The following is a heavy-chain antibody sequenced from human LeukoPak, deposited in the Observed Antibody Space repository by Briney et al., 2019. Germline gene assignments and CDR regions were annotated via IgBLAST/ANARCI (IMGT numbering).Heavy chain of an antibody. CDR2: INPSFNPGVDVT. V-gene: IGHV1-46*01. CDR1: GYTFSRYH. D-gene: IGHD1-26*01. Sequence: ASVKVSCKASGYTFSRYHIHWVRQAPGQGLEWMGKINPSFNPGVDVTSYAQKFQGRVTMTRDTSTNTVYMELSSLRSEDTAVYYCARAWESIAGYYFDYWGQGTLVTVSS. CDR3: ARAWESIAGYYFDY. J-gene: IGHJ4*02.